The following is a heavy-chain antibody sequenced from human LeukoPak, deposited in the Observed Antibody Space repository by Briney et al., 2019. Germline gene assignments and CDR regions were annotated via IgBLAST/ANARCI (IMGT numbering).Heavy chain of an antibody. CDR2: INNDGSYI. Sequence: GGSLRLSCAASGFTFSPSWMHWVRQAPGKGLEWVSRINNDGSYINYADSVKGRFTISRDNAKNTLNLQMNSPRAEDTAVYFCARDGSAYNFDYWGQGVLVTVSS. CDR3: ARDGSAYNFDY. D-gene: IGHD5-24*01. CDR1: GFTFSPSW. V-gene: IGHV3-74*01. J-gene: IGHJ4*02.